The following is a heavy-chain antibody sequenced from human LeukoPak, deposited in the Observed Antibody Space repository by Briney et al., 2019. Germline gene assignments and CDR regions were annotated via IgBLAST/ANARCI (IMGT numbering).Heavy chain of an antibody. D-gene: IGHD6-19*01. CDR3: AKVRAPSGWFNSDY. CDR2: INEDGSTT. V-gene: IGHV3-74*01. J-gene: IGHJ4*02. Sequence: GGSLRLSCAASGFTFSSNWMHWVRQAPGKGLVWVSRINEDGSTTNYADSVKGRSTIFRDNAKNTLYLQMNSLRVEDTAAYYCAKVRAPSGWFNSDYWGQGTLVTVCS. CDR1: GFTFSSNW.